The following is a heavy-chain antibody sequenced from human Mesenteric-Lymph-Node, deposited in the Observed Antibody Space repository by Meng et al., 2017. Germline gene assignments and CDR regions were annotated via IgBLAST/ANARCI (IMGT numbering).Heavy chain of an antibody. Sequence: EVQLVESGGGLVKPGGSLRLSCAASGFTFSSYSMNWVRQAPGKGLEWVSSISSSSSYIYYADSVKGRFTISRDNAKNSLYLRMNSLRAEDTAVYYCARNVRLRDGYNSDYWGQGTLVTVSS. CDR3: ARNVRLRDGYNSDY. D-gene: IGHD5-24*01. CDR1: GFTFSSYS. V-gene: IGHV3-21*01. J-gene: IGHJ4*02. CDR2: ISSSSSYI.